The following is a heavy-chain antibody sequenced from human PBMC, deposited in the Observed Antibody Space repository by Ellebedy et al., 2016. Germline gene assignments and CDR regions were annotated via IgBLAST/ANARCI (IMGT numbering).Heavy chain of an antibody. Sequence: GGSLRLXXTASGFSLSNSFMSWIRQAPGKGLEWVSTISGDGDDRHFADSVKGRFTISRDNSKHTVYLQMNSLRVEDTAVYYCRQGHYADYWGRGTLVTVSS. V-gene: IGHV3-23*01. CDR2: ISGDGDDR. CDR1: GFSLSNSF. J-gene: IGHJ4*02. CDR3: RQGHYADY.